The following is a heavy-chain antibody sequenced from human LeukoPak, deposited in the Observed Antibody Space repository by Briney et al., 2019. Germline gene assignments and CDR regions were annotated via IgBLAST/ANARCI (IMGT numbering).Heavy chain of an antibody. CDR1: GGSISSSAYH. CDR3: ARDGSIFSLFAS. CDR2: IYYSGST. D-gene: IGHD3-9*01. J-gene: IGHJ5*02. Sequence: PSETLSLTCTVSGGSISSSAYHWGWIRQPPGKGLEWIGYIYYSGSTNYNPSLKSRVTISVDTSKNQFSLKLSSVTAADTAVYFCARDGSIFSLFASSGQGTLVTVSS. V-gene: IGHV4-39*07.